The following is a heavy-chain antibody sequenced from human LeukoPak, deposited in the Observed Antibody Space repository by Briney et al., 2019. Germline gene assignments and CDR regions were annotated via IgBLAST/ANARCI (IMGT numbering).Heavy chain of an antibody. J-gene: IGHJ4*02. V-gene: IGHV3-23*01. CDR2: ISGSGGST. CDR1: GFIFSTYA. Sequence: GGSLRLSCATSGFIFSTYALSWVRQAPGKGLEWASSISGSGGSTYHADSVKGRFTISRDSSKDTLYLQMNSLRAEDTAIYYCARVIRAAPGKGYFDYWGQGTLVTVSS. CDR3: ARVIRAAPGKGYFDY. D-gene: IGHD6-13*01.